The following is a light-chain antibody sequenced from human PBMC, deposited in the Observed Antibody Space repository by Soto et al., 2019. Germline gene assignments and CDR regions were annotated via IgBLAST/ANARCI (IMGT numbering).Light chain of an antibody. CDR1: QSLSSSN. J-gene: IGKJ1*01. CDR3: QQYMSSVT. V-gene: IGKV3-20*01. CDR2: GAS. Sequence: EIVLTQSPGTLSLSPGERATLSCRASQSLSSSNLAWYQQKPGQAPRLLIYGASSRATGIPDRFGGSGSGTDFTLTISRLEPEDFAVYYCQQYMSSVTFGQGTKVEIK.